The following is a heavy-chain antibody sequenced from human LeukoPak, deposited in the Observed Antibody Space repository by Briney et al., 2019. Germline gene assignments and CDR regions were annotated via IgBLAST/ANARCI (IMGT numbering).Heavy chain of an antibody. Sequence: PGGSLRLSCLASGFTFNSYTMNWVRQAPGKGLEWVSTICPVSSNILIADSLKGRFTISRDNPKNSLYLQMNSLRAEDTAVYYCVRDVSRRMGMDVWGQGTTVTVSS. CDR2: ICPVSSNI. D-gene: IGHD2-15*01. CDR3: VRDVSRRMGMDV. CDR1: GFTFNSYT. V-gene: IGHV3-21*01. J-gene: IGHJ6*02.